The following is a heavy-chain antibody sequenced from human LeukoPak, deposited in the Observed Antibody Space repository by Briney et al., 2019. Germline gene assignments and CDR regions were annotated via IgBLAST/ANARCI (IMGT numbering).Heavy chain of an antibody. CDR2: ISGSSAST. V-gene: IGHV3-23*01. CDR3: AVGSYYFDY. Sequence: PGGSLRLSCAASGFTFSTYAMNWVRQAPGKGLEWVSGISGSSASTYYADSAKGRFTISRDNSKNTLYVQMNSLRAEDTAVYYCAVGSYYFDYWGQGTLVTVSS. D-gene: IGHD3-10*01. J-gene: IGHJ4*02. CDR1: GFTFSTYA.